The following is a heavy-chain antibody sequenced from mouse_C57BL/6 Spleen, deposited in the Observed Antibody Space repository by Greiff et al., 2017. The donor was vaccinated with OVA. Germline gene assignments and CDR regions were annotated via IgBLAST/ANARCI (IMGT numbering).Heavy chain of an antibody. Sequence: QVQLQQPGAELVKPGASVKLSCKASGYTFTSYWMHWVKQRPGQGLEWIGMIHPNSGSTNYNEKFKSKATLTVDKSSSTAYMQLSSLTSEDSAVYYCARSNYVDYYAMDYWGQGTSVTVSS. CDR3: ARSNYVDYYAMDY. J-gene: IGHJ4*01. D-gene: IGHD2-5*01. CDR2: IHPNSGST. CDR1: GYTFTSYW. V-gene: IGHV1-64*01.